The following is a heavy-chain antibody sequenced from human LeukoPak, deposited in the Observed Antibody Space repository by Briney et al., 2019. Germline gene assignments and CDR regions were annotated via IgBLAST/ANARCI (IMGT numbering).Heavy chain of an antibody. V-gene: IGHV4-61*02. D-gene: IGHD2-21*01. Sequence: PSETLSLTCTVSGGSISSGSYYWNWIRQPAGKGLEWIGRIYSSGSTNYNPSLKSRVTISVDTSKNQFSLKLSSVTAADTAVYYCARQDSYVVEYWGQGTLVTVSS. J-gene: IGHJ4*02. CDR1: GGSISSGSYY. CDR2: IYSSGST. CDR3: ARQDSYVVEY.